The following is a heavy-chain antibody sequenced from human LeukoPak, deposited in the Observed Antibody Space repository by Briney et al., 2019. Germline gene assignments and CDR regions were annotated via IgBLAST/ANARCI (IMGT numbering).Heavy chain of an antibody. CDR1: GYSVSSGYY. CDR2: IYHSGST. Sequence: SETLSLTCTVSGYSVSSGYYWGWIRQPPGKGLEWIGSIYHSGSTYYNPSLKSRVTISVDTSKNQFSLKLSSVTAADTAVYYCGRGGYYDSSGYYYEDWYFDLWGCGTLVTVSS. V-gene: IGHV4-38-2*02. D-gene: IGHD3-22*01. J-gene: IGHJ2*01. CDR3: GRGGYYDSSGYYYEDWYFDL.